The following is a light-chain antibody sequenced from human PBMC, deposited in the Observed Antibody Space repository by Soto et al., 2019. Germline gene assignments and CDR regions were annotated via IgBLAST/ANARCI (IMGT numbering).Light chain of an antibody. J-gene: IGKJ1*01. CDR2: LGS. CDR3: MQALQRLGT. Sequence: DIVMTQSPLSLPVTPGEPASISCRSSQSLLHSNGYNYLDWYLQKPGQSPQLLINLGSNRASGVPDRVSGGGSGTDFPPKISRVEAQDVMVYYCMQALQRLGTFGQGTKVEIK. V-gene: IGKV2-28*01. CDR1: QSLLHSNGYNY.